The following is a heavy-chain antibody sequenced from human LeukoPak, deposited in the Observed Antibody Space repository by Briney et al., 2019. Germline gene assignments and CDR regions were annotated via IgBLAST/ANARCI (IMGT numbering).Heavy chain of an antibody. D-gene: IGHD3-22*01. CDR3: ARCYYDSSGADY. Sequence: PGGSLRLSCAASGFTFSDYYMSWIRQAPGKGLEWVSYISSSGSTIYYAGSVKGRLTISRDNAKNSLYLQMNSLRAEDTAVYYCARCYYDSSGADYWGQGTLVTVSS. CDR1: GFTFSDYY. V-gene: IGHV3-11*01. CDR2: ISSSGSTI. J-gene: IGHJ4*02.